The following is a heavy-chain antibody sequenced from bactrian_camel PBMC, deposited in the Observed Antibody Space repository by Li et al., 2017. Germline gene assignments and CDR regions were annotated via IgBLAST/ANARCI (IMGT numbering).Heavy chain of an antibody. D-gene: IGHD4*01. J-gene: IGHJ4*01. CDR1: GFTSSGSHW. CDR3: VTMTGNWDFPN. V-gene: IGHV3S25*01. CDR2: INGAGGTT. Sequence: QLVESGGALVQPGGSLRLSCGASGFTSSGSHWVDWVRQAPGKGLEWVSTINGAGGTTYFADSLKGRFTISRDNAKNTVYLQMNALKPEDTAVYLCVTMTGNWDFPNWGQGTQVTVS.